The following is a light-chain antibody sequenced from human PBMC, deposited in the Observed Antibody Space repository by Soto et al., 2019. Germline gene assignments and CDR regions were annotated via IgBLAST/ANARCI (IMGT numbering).Light chain of an antibody. CDR1: SSDVGGYNF. Sequence: QSALTQPPSASGSPGQSVAISCTGTSSDVGGYNFVSWYQQYPGKAPKLLIYAVSQRPSGVPDRFSGSKSGNTASLTVSGLQAEDEADYYCTSFAGTNNPVVFGGGTQLTVL. J-gene: IGLJ2*01. CDR3: TSFAGTNNPVV. CDR2: AVS. V-gene: IGLV2-8*01.